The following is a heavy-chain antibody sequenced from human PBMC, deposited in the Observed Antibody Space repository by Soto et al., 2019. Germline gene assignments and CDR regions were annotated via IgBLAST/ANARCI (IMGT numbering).Heavy chain of an antibody. CDR3: AKDAEQLVLGYYYGMDV. D-gene: IGHD6-6*01. CDR2: ISYDGSNK. CDR1: GFTFSSYG. J-gene: IGHJ6*02. V-gene: IGHV3-30*18. Sequence: QVQLVESGGGVVQPGRSLRLSCAASGFTFSSYGMHWVRQAPGKGLEWVAVISYDGSNKYYADSVKGRFTISRDNSKNTLDLQMNSLRAEDTAVYYCAKDAEQLVLGYYYGMDVWGQGTTVTVSS.